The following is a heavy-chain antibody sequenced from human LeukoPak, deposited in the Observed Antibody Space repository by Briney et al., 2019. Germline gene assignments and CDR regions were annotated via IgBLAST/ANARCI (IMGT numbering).Heavy chain of an antibody. CDR2: IYYSGST. CDR1: GGSISSYY. Sequence: SETLSLTCTVSGGSISSYYWSWIRQPPGKGLEWIGYIYYSGSTNYNPSLKSRVTISVDTSKNQFSLKLSSVTAADTAVYYCARDSGSSWYWWFDPWGQGTLVTVSS. V-gene: IGHV4-59*01. J-gene: IGHJ5*02. D-gene: IGHD6-13*01. CDR3: ARDSGSSWYWWFDP.